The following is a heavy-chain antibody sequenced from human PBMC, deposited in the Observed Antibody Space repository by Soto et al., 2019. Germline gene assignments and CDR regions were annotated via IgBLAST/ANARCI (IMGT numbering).Heavy chain of an antibody. CDR2: INQDGSEK. D-gene: IGHD2-2*01. V-gene: IGHV3-7*04. CDR3: ARGGSTFDS. J-gene: IGHJ4*02. Sequence: EVQLVESGGGLVQPGGSLRLSCAASGFTFSRYWMTWVRQAPGKGLEWVANINQDGSEKYYVGSLKGRFTISRDSAKNSPYLQMSGLRIGDTAVYYSARGGSTFDSWGPGTLVTVSS. CDR1: GFTFSRYW.